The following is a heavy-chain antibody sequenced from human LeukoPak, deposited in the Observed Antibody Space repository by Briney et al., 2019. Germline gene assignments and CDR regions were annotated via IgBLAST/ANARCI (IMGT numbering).Heavy chain of an antibody. J-gene: IGHJ4*02. Sequence: GGSLRLSCAASGFTFRTNGMNGVGQAPGKGRRGVHSFSSSSSYIYYADSVKGRFTISRDNAKNSLYLQMNSLRAEDTAVYYCARDASDSSGYYYDYWGQGTLVTVSS. D-gene: IGHD3-22*01. V-gene: IGHV3-21*01. CDR1: GFTFRTNG. CDR3: ARDASDSSGYYYDY. CDR2: FSSSSSYI.